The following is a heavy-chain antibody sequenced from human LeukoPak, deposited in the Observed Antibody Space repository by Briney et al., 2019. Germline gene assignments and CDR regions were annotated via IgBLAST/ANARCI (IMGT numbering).Heavy chain of an antibody. CDR3: ARDTALNTVVGGPEY. CDR2: ISAYNGNT. CDR1: GYTFTSYG. Sequence: GASVKVSCKASGYTFTSYGISWVRQAPGQGLEWMGRISAYNGNTHYAERLQDRVTMTTDTSTSTAYMELRSLRSDDTAIYYCARDTALNTVVGGPEYWGQGTLVIVSS. J-gene: IGHJ4*02. D-gene: IGHD2-15*01. V-gene: IGHV1-18*01.